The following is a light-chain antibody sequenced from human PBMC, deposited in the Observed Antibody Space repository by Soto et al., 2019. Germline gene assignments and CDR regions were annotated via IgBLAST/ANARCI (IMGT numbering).Light chain of an antibody. J-gene: IGKJ1*01. CDR3: QQYGSSPRT. CDR2: GAS. CDR1: VSSSY. V-gene: IGKV3-20*01. Sequence: VSSSYLAWYQQKPGQAPRLLIYGASSRATGIPDRFSGSGSGTDFTLTIRCLQPEDFAVYYCQQYGSSPRTFGQGTKVDI.